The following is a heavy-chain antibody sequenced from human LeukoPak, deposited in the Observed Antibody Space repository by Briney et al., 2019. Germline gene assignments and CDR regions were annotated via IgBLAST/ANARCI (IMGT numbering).Heavy chain of an antibody. CDR3: ARLITMVRGAPSWFHP. J-gene: IGHJ5*02. CDR1: GGSISSSSYY. V-gene: IGHV4-39*01. CDR2: IYYGGST. D-gene: IGHD3-10*01. Sequence: PSETLSLTCTVSGGSISSSSYYWGWIRQPPGKGLEWIGSIYYGGSTYYNPSLKSRVTISVDTSKNQFSLKLSSVTAADTAVYYCARLITMVRGAPSWFHPRGQGTLVTVSS.